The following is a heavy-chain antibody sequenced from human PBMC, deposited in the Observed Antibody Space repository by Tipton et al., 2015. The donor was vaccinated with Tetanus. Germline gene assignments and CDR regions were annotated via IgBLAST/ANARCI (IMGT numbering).Heavy chain of an antibody. D-gene: IGHD2-2*01. CDR2: VYSSGST. CDR1: GGSISSGGYY. J-gene: IGHJ2*01. Sequence: TLSLTCTVSGGSISSGGYYWVWLRQPPGKGLEWIGNVYSSGSTYYNPSLRSRVTISVDTSNNQFPLRLSSVTAADTATYYCARHGSSYWYFALWGRGTLVTVSS. V-gene: IGHV4-39*01. CDR3: ARHGSSYWYFAL.